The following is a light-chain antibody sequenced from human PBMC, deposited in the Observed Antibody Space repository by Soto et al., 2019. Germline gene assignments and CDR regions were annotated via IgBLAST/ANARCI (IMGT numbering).Light chain of an antibody. CDR2: EVT. V-gene: IGLV2-8*01. Sequence: QSALTQPPSASGSPGQSFTISCTGSSSDDGGHNFVSWYQQHPGKAPKFLIYEVTKRPSGVPDRFSGSKSGITASLTVSGLQADDEAYYYCSAYAGNNNPVIFGGGTKLTVL. J-gene: IGLJ2*01. CDR1: SSDDGGHNF. CDR3: SAYAGNNNPVI.